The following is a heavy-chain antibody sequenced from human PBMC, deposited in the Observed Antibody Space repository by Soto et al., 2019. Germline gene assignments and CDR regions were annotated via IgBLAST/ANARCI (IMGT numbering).Heavy chain of an antibody. J-gene: IGHJ3*02. CDR1: GGSISSGGYY. Sequence: PSETLSLTCTVSGGSISSGGYYWSWIRQHPGKSLEWIGYIYYRGSTYYNPSLKSRVTISVDTSKNQFSLKLSSVTAADTAVYYCARDSLPDSDYGDYPRVAFDIWGQGTMVTVSS. CDR2: IYYRGST. CDR3: ARDSLPDSDYGDYPRVAFDI. V-gene: IGHV4-31*03. D-gene: IGHD4-17*01.